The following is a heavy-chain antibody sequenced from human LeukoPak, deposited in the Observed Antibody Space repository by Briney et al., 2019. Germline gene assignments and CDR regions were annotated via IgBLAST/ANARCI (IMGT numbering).Heavy chain of an antibody. J-gene: IGHJ6*03. CDR1: GYSISSGYY. V-gene: IGHV4-38-2*02. CDR3: ARVPAYYYYYYMDV. Sequence: SETLSLTCTVSGYSISSGYYWGWIRQPPGKGLDGMGSIYHSGNTYYNPSLKSRVTISVDTSKNQFSLKLSSVTAADTAVYYCARVPAYYYYYYMDVWGKGTTVTVSS. CDR2: IYHSGNT.